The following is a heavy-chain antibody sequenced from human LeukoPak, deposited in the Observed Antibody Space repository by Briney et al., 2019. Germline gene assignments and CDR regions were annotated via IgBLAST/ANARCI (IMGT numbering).Heavy chain of an antibody. CDR2: IHYSGRA. J-gene: IGHJ4*02. CDR3: ARGGRDGDFFPHFDY. D-gene: IGHD4-17*01. Sequence: SETLSLTCTVSGGSINIYYWSWIRQPPGRGLEWIGYIHYSGRANYSPSLKSRVTISVDTSKNQFSLQLSSVTAVHTAVYYCARGGRDGDFFPHFDYWGQGTLVTVSS. V-gene: IGHV4-59*01. CDR1: GGSINIYY.